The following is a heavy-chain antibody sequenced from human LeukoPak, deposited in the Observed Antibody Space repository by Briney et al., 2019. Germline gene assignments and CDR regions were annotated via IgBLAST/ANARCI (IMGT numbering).Heavy chain of an antibody. J-gene: IGHJ6*03. CDR3: AKGASNPSGYMVATGYMDV. CDR1: GFTFSNYS. Sequence: GGSLRLSCAASGFTFSNYSMHWVRQAPGKGLEWLVVISYDGDNKYYADSVKGRITISRDNFKNTLYLQMNSLRAEDTAVYYCAKGASNPSGYMVATGYMDVWGKGTTVTVSS. D-gene: IGHD5-12*01. CDR2: ISYDGDNK. V-gene: IGHV3-30-3*01.